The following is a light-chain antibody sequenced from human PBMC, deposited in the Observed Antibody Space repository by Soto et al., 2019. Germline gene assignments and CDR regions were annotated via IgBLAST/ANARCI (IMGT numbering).Light chain of an antibody. CDR2: GAS. CDR3: QQYSSLPHT. J-gene: IGKJ2*01. V-gene: IGKV3-15*01. CDR1: QSVNSN. Sequence: EIVMTQSPATLSVSPGERATLSCRASQSVNSNLAWYQQKPGQAPRLLIYGASTRAAGIPARFSGSGSGTDFTLTISRLEPEDFVMYFCQQYSSLPHTFGQGTKLEVK.